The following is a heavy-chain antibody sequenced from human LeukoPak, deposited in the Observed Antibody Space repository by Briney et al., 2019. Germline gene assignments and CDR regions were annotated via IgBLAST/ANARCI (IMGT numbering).Heavy chain of an antibody. CDR3: AGGTTFWYGKYDY. CDR2: INHSGST. V-gene: IGHV4-34*01. CDR1: GGSFSGYY. D-gene: IGHD3-3*01. J-gene: IGHJ4*02. Sequence: PSETLSLTCAVYGGSFSGYYWSWIRQPPGKGLEWIGEINHSGSTNYNPSLKSRVTISVDTSKNQFSLKLSSVTAADTAVYYCAGGTTFWYGKYDYWGQGTLVTVSS.